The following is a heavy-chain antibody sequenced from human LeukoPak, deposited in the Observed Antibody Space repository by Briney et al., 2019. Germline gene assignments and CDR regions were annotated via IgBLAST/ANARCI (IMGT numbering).Heavy chain of an antibody. CDR2: INHSGST. CDR3: ARGEDLGYGSGSYYNNY. V-gene: IGHV4-34*01. J-gene: IGHJ4*02. D-gene: IGHD3-10*01. CDR1: GGSFSGYY. Sequence: SETLSLTCAVYGGSFSGYYWSWIRQPPGKGLEWIGEINHSGSTNYNPSLKSRVTISVDTSKNQFSLKLSSVTAADTAVYYCARGEDLGYGSGSYYNNYWGQGILVTVSS.